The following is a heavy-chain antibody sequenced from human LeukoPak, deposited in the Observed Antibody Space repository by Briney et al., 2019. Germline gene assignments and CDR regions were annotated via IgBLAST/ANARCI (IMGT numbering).Heavy chain of an antibody. Sequence: SETLPLTCTVSGGSISSYYWSWIRQPPGKGLEWIGYIYYSGSTNYNPSLKSRVTISVDTSKNQFSLKLSSVTAADTAVYYCARTQGATRGYYYGMDVWGQGTTVTVSS. CDR1: GGSISSYY. CDR3: ARTQGATRGYYYGMDV. J-gene: IGHJ6*02. CDR2: IYYSGST. D-gene: IGHD1-26*01. V-gene: IGHV4-59*01.